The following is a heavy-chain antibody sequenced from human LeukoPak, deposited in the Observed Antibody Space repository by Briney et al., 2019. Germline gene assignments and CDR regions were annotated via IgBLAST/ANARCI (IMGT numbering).Heavy chain of an antibody. Sequence: ASVKVSCKASDYTFTNYGITWVRQAPGQGLEWMGWISAYNGNTNYAQKLQGRVTMTTDTSTSTAYMELRSLRSDDTAVYYCAREGYSSSWSDYWGQGTLVTVSS. V-gene: IGHV1-18*01. J-gene: IGHJ4*02. CDR3: AREGYSSSWSDY. CDR2: ISAYNGNT. D-gene: IGHD6-13*01. CDR1: DYTFTNYG.